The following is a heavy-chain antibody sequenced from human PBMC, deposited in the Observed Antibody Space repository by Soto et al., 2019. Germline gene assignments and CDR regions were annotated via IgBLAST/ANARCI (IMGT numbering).Heavy chain of an antibody. CDR2: IYYSGST. D-gene: IGHD1-26*01. V-gene: IGHV4-31*03. CDR1: GGSISSGGYY. J-gene: IGHJ5*01. Sequence: QVQLQESGPGLVKPSQTLSLTCSVSGGSISSGGYYWSWIRQHPEKGLGWIGYIYYSGSTNYNPSLKSRVIISVDTSSNRFSLDLRSVTAADTAIYYCARHSASWQWFDYWGQGTLVTVSS. CDR3: ARHSASWQWFDY.